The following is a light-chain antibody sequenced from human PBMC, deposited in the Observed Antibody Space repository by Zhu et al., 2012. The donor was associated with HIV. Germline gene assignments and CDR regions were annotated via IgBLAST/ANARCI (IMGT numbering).Light chain of an antibody. Sequence: DIELTQSPGTLSLSPGESATLSCRASQSVTYFLAWYQQKPGQAPRLLIYGASSRATGIPERFSGSGSETDFTLTTGRLEPEDFAVYYCQQYATSPRITFGQGTRLDIK. J-gene: IGKJ5*01. CDR2: GAS. V-gene: IGKV3-20*01. CDR1: QSVTYF. CDR3: QQYATSPRIT.